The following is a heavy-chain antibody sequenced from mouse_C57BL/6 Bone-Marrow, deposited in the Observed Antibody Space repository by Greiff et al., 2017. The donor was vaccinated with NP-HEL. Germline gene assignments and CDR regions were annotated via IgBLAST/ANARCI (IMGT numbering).Heavy chain of an antibody. CDR2: IYPGDGDT. CDR1: GYAFSSYW. J-gene: IGHJ3*01. CDR3: ARDALGAYDYPFAY. Sequence: VKLVESGAELVKPGASVKISCKASGYAFSSYWMNWVKQRPGKGLEWIGQIYPGDGDTNYNGKFKGKATLTADKSSSTAYMQLSSLTSEDSAVCCGARDALGAYDYPFAYWGQGTLVTVST. D-gene: IGHD2-4*01. V-gene: IGHV1-80*01.